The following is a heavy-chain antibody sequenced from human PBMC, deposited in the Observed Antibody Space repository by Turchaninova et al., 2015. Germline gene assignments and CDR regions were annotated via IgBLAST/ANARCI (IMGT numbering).Heavy chain of an antibody. CDR3: ARGGAAAGMTPHFDY. V-gene: IGHV4-34*01. CDR2: INHSGST. D-gene: IGHD6-13*01. J-gene: IGHJ4*02. Sequence: QVQLQQWGAGLLKPSATLSLTCAAYGGAFSGFYWSWVRQPPGKGLEWIGEINHSGSTNYNPSLKSRVTISVDTSKNQFSLRLSSVTAADTAVYYCARGGAAAGMTPHFDYWGQGTLVTVSS. CDR1: GGAFSGFY.